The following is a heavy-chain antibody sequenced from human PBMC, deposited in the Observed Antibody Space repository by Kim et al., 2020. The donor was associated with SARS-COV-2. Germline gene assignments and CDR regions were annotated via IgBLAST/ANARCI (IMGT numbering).Heavy chain of an antibody. V-gene: IGHV1-3*01. CDR1: GYGFVSFS. CDR3: ARSSVPAKYYFYPLDV. D-gene: IGHD3-10*01. CDR2: INPGSGGT. J-gene: IGHJ6*02. Sequence: ASVKVSCKASGYGFVSFSVHWVRQAPGQTLEWLGWINPGSGGTKYAQKFQDRVTISSDTSATTAYMELSSLRYEETSVYYCARSSVPAKYYFYPLDVWGQGTTVTVSS.